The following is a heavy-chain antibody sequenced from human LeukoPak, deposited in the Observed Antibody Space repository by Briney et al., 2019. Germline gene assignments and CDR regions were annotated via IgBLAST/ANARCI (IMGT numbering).Heavy chain of an antibody. Sequence: GGSLRLSCAASGLTVSSNYMSWVRQAPGKGLEWVSVIYSGGTTYYADSVKGRFTISRDNSKNTLYLQTNSLRAEDTAVYYCARGESSGWSFFGYWGQGTLVTVSS. J-gene: IGHJ4*02. CDR1: GLTVSSNY. CDR2: IYSGGTT. V-gene: IGHV3-53*01. D-gene: IGHD6-19*01. CDR3: ARGESSGWSFFGY.